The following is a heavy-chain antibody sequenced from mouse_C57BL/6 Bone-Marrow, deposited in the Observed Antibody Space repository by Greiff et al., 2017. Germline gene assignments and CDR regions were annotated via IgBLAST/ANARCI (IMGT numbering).Heavy chain of an antibody. CDR3: AILYDLLDY. CDR2: IRGGGST. V-gene: IGHV2-9*01. Sequence: VKLVESGPGLVAPSQSLSITCTVSGFSLTSYGVDWVRQPPGKGLEWLGVIRGGGSTKYNSALMSRLSIRKDNSKSQVFLKMNSLHTDDTSMYYCAILYDLLDYWGQGTLVTVSA. CDR1: GFSLTSYG. J-gene: IGHJ3*01. D-gene: IGHD2-3*01.